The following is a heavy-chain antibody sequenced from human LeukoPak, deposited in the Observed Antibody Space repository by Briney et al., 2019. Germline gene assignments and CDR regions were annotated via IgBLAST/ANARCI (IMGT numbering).Heavy chain of an antibody. D-gene: IGHD2-2*01. CDR3: ARHIVVVPAAQKGHAFDI. CDR2: IYYSGST. J-gene: IGHJ3*02. CDR1: GGSISSGGYY. V-gene: IGHV4-31*03. Sequence: SQTLSLTCTVSGGSISSGGYYWSWIRQHPGTGLEWIGYIYYSGSTYYNPSLKSRVTISVDTSKNQFSLKLSSVTAADTAVYYCARHIVVVPAAQKGHAFDIWGQGTMVTVSS.